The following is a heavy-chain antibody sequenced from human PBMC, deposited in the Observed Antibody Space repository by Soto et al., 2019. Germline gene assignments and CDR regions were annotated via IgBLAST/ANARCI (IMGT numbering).Heavy chain of an antibody. Sequence: ASVKDSCKASGYSFTSYGISWVRQAPGQGPEWMGWISGHNGNTNHPQSLQGRVTMTTDTSRNTAYMELRSLRSDDTAVYYCARHRFNYYDDTVYYYFDYWGQGTLVTVSS. CDR1: GYSFTSYG. CDR2: ISGHNGNT. CDR3: ARHRFNYYDDTVYYYFDY. J-gene: IGHJ4*02. V-gene: IGHV1-18*04. D-gene: IGHD3-22*01.